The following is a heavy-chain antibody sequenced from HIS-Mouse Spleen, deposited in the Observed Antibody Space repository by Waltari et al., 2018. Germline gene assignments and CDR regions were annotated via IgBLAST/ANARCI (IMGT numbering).Heavy chain of an antibody. Sequence: QLQLQESGPGLVKPSETLSLTCTVSGGSISSSSYYWGWIRQPPGKGLEWIGSILYSGGTASNPSLRSRVTISVDTSKNQFSLTLSSVTAADTAVYYCARTYYDSSGYYLNYWGQGTLVTVSS. CDR2: ILYSGGT. CDR3: ARTYYDSSGYYLNY. J-gene: IGHJ4*02. CDR1: GGSISSSSYY. V-gene: IGHV4-39*07. D-gene: IGHD3-22*01.